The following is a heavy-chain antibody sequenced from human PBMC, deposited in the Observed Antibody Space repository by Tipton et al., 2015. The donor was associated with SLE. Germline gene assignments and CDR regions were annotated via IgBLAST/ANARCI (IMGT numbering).Heavy chain of an antibody. J-gene: IGHJ2*01. CDR2: IYYSGSI. CDR1: GGSISSHY. D-gene: IGHD4-17*01. V-gene: IGHV4-59*11. Sequence: LRLSCTVSGGSISSHYWSWIRQPPGKGLEWIGYIYYSGSISYNPSLKSRVTISVDTSKNQFSLKLSSVTAADTAVYYCATQVGFTVTTYWYFDLWGRGTLVTVSS. CDR3: ATQVGFTVTTYWYFDL.